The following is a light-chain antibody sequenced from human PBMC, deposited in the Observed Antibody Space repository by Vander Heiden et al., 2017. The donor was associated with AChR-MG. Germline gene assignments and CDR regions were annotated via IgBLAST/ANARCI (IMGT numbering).Light chain of an antibody. CDR3: CSYTSSSTRI. V-gene: IGLV2-14*03. Sequence: SALTQPASVSGSPGQSLTFSCIGSSSDIGAFNYVSWYQQHPGKAPKLVIYDVNNRPSGVSDRFSGSKSGNTASLTITGLQAEDEADYYCCSYTSSSTRIFGGGTKLTVL. CDR1: SSDIGAFNY. CDR2: DVN. J-gene: IGLJ2*01.